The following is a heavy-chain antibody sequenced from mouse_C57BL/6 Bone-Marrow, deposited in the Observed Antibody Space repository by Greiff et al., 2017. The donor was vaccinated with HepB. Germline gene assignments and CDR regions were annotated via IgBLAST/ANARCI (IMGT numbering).Heavy chain of an antibody. CDR1: GYTFTSYW. CDR3: ARSAQATWAYAMDY. V-gene: IGHV1-52*01. J-gene: IGHJ4*01. CDR2: IDPSDSET. D-gene: IGHD3-2*02. Sequence: QVQLKQSGAELVRPGSSVKLSCKASGYTFTSYWMHWVKQRPIQGLEWIGNIDPSDSETHYNQKFKDKATLTVDKSSSTAYMQLSSLTSEDSAVYYCARSAQATWAYAMDYWGQGTSVTVSS.